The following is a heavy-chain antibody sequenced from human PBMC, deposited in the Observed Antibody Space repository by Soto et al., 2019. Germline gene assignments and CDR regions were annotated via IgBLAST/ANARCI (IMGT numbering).Heavy chain of an antibody. J-gene: IGHJ6*02. V-gene: IGHV4-34*01. CDR1: GGSFSGYY. CDR3: AVRGGMDV. Sequence: QVQLQQWGAGLLKPSETLSLTCAVYGGSFSGYYWSWIRQPPGKGLGWIGEINHSGSTNYNPSLKSRVTISVDTSKNQFSLKLSSVTAADTAVYYCAVRGGMDVWGQGTTVTVSS. CDR2: INHSGST.